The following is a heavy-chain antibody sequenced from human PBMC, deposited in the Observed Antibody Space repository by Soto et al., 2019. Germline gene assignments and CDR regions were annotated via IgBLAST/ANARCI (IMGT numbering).Heavy chain of an antibody. D-gene: IGHD6-19*01. V-gene: IGHV3-21*01. J-gene: IGHJ1*01. Sequence: VQLAESGGGLVKPGGSLRLSCAASGFIFSSYYMNWVRQAPGKGLEWVSSISGDGTYIYYADSVRGRYTISRDNARNSLHLQVKSLRAEETAVYYCARSYSSASWYFQDWGQGTLVAVSA. CDR3: ARSYSSASWYFQD. CDR2: ISGDGTYI. CDR1: GFIFSSYY.